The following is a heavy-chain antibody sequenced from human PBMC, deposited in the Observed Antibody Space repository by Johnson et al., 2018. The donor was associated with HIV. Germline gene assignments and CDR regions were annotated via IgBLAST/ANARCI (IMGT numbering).Heavy chain of an antibody. CDR2: INWNGGST. J-gene: IGHJ3*02. CDR1: GFTFDDYG. CDR3: ARLPSGYSRDAFDI. V-gene: IGHV3-20*04. Sequence: VQLVESGGGLVQPGGSLRLSCAVSGFTFDDYGMSWVRQAPGKGLEWVSGINWNGGSTGYADSVKGRFTISRDNAKNSLYLQMNSLRAEDTAVYYCARLPSGYSRDAFDIWGQGTMVTVSS. D-gene: IGHD5-18*01.